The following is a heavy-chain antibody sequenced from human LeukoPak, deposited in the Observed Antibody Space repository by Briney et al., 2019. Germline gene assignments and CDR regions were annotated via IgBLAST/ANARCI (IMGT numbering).Heavy chain of an antibody. CDR3: ARHATTGFTVNRFDP. CDR1: GYRFTNYW. J-gene: IGHJ5*02. CDR2: INPGDSDT. D-gene: IGHD1-26*01. V-gene: IGHV5-51*01. Sequence: GEPLRISCATSGYRFTNYWIGWVRQMPGKGLEFMGIINPGDSDTRYSPPFQGQVTISADKSFSTAYLQFHSLKASDTAMYYCARHATTGFTVNRFDPWGQGTLVTVFS.